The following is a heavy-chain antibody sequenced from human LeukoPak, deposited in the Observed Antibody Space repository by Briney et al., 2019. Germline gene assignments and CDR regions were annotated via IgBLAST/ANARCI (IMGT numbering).Heavy chain of an antibody. Sequence: GASVKVSCKASGGTFSSYAISWVRQAPGQGLEWMGGINTNTGNPTYAQGFTGRFVFSLDTSVSTAYLQISSLKAEDTAVYYCAKEGQYSSSWYLGYWGQGTLVTVSS. V-gene: IGHV7-4-1*02. CDR3: AKEGQYSSSWYLGY. J-gene: IGHJ4*02. CDR2: INTNTGNP. D-gene: IGHD6-13*01. CDR1: GGTFSSYA.